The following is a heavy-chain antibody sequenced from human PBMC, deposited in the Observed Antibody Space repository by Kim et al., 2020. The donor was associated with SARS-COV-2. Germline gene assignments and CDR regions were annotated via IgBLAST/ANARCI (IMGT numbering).Heavy chain of an antibody. CDR2: ISSSSSTI. CDR1: GFTFSSYS. CDR3: ARGSKWFGESKQQDNWFDP. D-gene: IGHD3-10*01. V-gene: IGHV3-48*04. J-gene: IGHJ5*02. Sequence: GGSLRLSCAASGFTFSSYSMNWVRQAPGKGLEWVSYISSSSSTIYYADSVKGRFTISRDNAKNSLYLQMNSLRAEDTAVYYCARGSKWFGESKQQDNWFDPWGQGTLVTVSS.